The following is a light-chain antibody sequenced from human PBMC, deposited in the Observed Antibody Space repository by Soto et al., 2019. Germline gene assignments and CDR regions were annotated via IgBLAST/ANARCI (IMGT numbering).Light chain of an antibody. Sequence: DTQLNQTPSVLPGSGKESSTITSRASQGISSSLAWYQQKPGKAPNLLIYDASTLQSGVPSRFSVSGSGTEFTFTFNSLQPEDFATYYCQQLKSYPLTFGQGTRLEIK. CDR1: QGISSS. CDR3: QQLKSYPLT. CDR2: DAS. V-gene: IGKV1-9*01. J-gene: IGKJ5*01.